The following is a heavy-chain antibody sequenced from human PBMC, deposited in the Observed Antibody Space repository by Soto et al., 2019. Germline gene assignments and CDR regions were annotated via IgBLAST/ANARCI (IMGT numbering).Heavy chain of an antibody. D-gene: IGHD1-26*01. CDR1: DGTSISYY. J-gene: IGHJ4*02. Sequence: PSETLSLTCTVSDGTSISYYWSWLRQPPGKGLEWIGYIYDSGSTLYNPSLKSRVTISVDRPNNQFSLKLRSVTAADTAIYYCAGDIRSGSYRFDYWGQGTLVTVSS. V-gene: IGHV4-59*08. CDR3: AGDIRSGSYRFDY. CDR2: IYDSGST.